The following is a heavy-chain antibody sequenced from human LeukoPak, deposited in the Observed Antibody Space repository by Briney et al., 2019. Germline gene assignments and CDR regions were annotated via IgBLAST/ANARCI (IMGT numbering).Heavy chain of an antibody. J-gene: IGHJ4*02. Sequence: SQTLSLTCALSGDILSTNIVAWDWLRQSPSRGLEWLGSTYYRSKWYNDYAESVKSRIIVNLDTSKNQFSLHLNSVTPEDTAVYYCAREANSAFDYWGRGTLVTVSS. D-gene: IGHD2/OR15-2a*01. CDR1: GDILSTNIVA. CDR2: TYYRSKWYN. V-gene: IGHV6-1*01. CDR3: AREANSAFDY.